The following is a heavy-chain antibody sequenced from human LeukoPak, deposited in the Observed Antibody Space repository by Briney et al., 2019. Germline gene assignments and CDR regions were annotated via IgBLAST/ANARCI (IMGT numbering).Heavy chain of an antibody. CDR2: INAGNGNT. J-gene: IGHJ4*02. Sequence: AASVKVSCKASGYTFTSYAMHWVRQASGQRLEWMGWINAGNGNTKYSQKFQGRVTITRDTSASTAYMELSSLRSEDTAVYYCARWRKWELGYIGLGDWGQGTLVTVSS. D-gene: IGHD1-26*01. CDR1: GYTFTSYA. V-gene: IGHV1-3*01. CDR3: ARWRKWELGYIGLGD.